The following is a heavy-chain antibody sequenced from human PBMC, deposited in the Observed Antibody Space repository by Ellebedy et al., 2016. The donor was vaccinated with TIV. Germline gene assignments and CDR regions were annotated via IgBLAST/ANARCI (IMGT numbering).Heavy chain of an antibody. CDR2: IIPIFGTA. J-gene: IGHJ4*02. CDR3: ARVRYYYDSSGYQLSGDKMYYFDY. CDR1: GGTFSSYA. Sequence: AASVKVSCKASGGTFSSYAISWVRQAPGQGLEWMGGIIPIFGTANYAQKFQGSVTITADESTSTAYMELSSLRSEDTAVYYCARVRYYYDSSGYQLSGDKMYYFDYWGQGTLVTVSS. V-gene: IGHV1-69*13. D-gene: IGHD3-22*01.